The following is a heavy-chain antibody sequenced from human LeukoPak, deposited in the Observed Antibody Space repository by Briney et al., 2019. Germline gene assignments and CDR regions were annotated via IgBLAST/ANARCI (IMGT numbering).Heavy chain of an antibody. CDR2: TYYSGRT. Sequence: SETLSLTCTVSGGSISSSSYYWGWTRQPPGKGLEWIGSTYYSGRTFYNPSLKSRVTISLGTSKNQFSLKLSSVTAADTAVYYCARDRGWGLSLAYWGQGALVTVSS. CDR1: GGSISSSSYY. V-gene: IGHV4-39*07. D-gene: IGHD3-16*02. J-gene: IGHJ4*02. CDR3: ARDRGWGLSLAY.